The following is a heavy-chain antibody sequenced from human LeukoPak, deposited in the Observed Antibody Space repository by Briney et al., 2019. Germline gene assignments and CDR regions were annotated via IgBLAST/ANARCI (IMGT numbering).Heavy chain of an antibody. Sequence: GGSLRLSCAASGFTFSYFYMTWVRQAPGKGLEWLSYISGDSGDTNYADSVKGRFTISRDNAKNSLYLQMNSLRVEDTAVYFCARDPRTVRIWGQGTLVTVSS. D-gene: IGHD1-1*01. V-gene: IGHV3-11*06. CDR1: GFTFSYFY. CDR3: ARDPRTVRI. CDR2: ISGDSGDT. J-gene: IGHJ4*02.